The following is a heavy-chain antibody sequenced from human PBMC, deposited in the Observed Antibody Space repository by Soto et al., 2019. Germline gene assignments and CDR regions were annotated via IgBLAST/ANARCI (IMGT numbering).Heavy chain of an antibody. D-gene: IGHD3-9*01. CDR1: GFSLSTSGVG. CDR3: ALSNYDILTGYKIRGKDAFDI. Sequence: SGPTLVNPTQTLTLTCTFSGFSLSTSGVGVGWIRQPPGKALEWLALIYWDDDKRYSPSLKSRLTITKDTSKNQVVLTMTNMDPVDTATYYCALSNYDILTGYKIRGKDAFDIWGQGTMVTVSS. V-gene: IGHV2-5*02. J-gene: IGHJ3*02. CDR2: IYWDDDK.